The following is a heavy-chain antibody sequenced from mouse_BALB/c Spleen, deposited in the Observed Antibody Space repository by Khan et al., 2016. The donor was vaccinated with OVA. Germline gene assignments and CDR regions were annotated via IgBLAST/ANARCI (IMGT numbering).Heavy chain of an antibody. CDR1: GYIFTSYW. D-gene: IGHD3-3*01. CDR3: AREEAVFHFDR. CDR2: IYPGTDNS. J-gene: IGHJ2*01. Sequence: QVQLKQSGAELVRPGASVKLSCKTSGYIFTSYWIHWVKQRSGQGLEWIARIYPGTDNSYYNEKFKDKATLTADKSSRTAYMPLSSLKSEDSDVDFCAREEAVFHFDRWGQGTTLTVAS. V-gene: IGHV1-76*01.